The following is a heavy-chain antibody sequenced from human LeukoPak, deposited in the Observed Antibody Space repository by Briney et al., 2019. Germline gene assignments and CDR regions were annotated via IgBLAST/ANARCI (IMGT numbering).Heavy chain of an antibody. D-gene: IGHD3-3*01. CDR2: ITGSGGTT. J-gene: IGHJ2*01. V-gene: IGHV3-23*01. Sequence: GGSLRLSCTASGLTFNIYATSWVRQAPGQGLEWVSGITGSGGTTYYADSVKGRFTISRDNSKNTLYLQMNSLRAEDTAIYYCARDSGRFRWYFDLWGRDTLVTVSS. CDR1: GLTFNIYA. CDR3: ARDSGRFRWYFDL.